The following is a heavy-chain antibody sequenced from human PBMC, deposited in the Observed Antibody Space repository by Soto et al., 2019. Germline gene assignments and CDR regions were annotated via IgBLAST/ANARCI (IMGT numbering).Heavy chain of an antibody. CDR2: IYYTGNT. CDR1: GGSISTGDNY. Sequence: QVQLQESGPGLVKPWQTLSLTCTFSGGSISTGDNYWSWIRQSAGRGLEWIGYIYYTGNTYYNPSLESRLSIAGDTSTNQFSLKLSSVTVADTAVYFCARDPFDGMDVWGQGITVTVS. CDR3: ARDPFDGMDV. V-gene: IGHV4-30-4*01. J-gene: IGHJ6*02.